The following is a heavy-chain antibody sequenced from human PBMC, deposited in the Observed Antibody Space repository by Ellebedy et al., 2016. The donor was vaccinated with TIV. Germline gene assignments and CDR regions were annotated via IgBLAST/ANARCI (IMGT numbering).Heavy chain of an antibody. CDR2: IEPKTGDT. CDR3: ARGVVALEGATEFDP. CDR1: DFRITNYF. V-gene: IGHV1-2*02. D-gene: IGHD1-26*01. J-gene: IGHJ5*02. Sequence: ASVQVSCXASDFRITNYFMHWLRQAPGQGREGMGGIEPKTGDTQYAHKFQGRVTMTSDTSISTVYMEVTRLTSDDTGVYYCARGVVALEGATEFDPWGQGTLVTVSS.